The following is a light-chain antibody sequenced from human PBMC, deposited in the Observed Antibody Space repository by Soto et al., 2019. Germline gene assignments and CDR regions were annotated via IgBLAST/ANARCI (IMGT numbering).Light chain of an antibody. Sequence: DIQMTQSPSTLSPSVHDRVTLTYRASRSISDWVAWYQQKTGKAPKILIFDASSLKSGVPSRFRGSGSGTEFTLTISRLQPDDVATYYCLQYDNSSWTFGQGTKVDIK. CDR3: LQYDNSSWT. CDR2: DAS. J-gene: IGKJ1*01. V-gene: IGKV1-5*01. CDR1: RSISDW.